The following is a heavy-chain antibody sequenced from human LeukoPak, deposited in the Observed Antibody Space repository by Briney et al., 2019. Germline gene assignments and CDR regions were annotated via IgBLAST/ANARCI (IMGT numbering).Heavy chain of an antibody. CDR3: ARDQGPRRNWIDAGDGFDP. V-gene: IGHV1-69*13. CDR2: IIPIFGTA. J-gene: IGHJ5*02. Sequence: GASVKVSCKASGGTFSSYAISWVRQAPGQGLEWMGGIIPIFGTANYAQKFRGRVTITADEFGDTVYMELRNLRSEDTAVFYCARDQGPRRNWIDAGDGFDPWGQGTLVTVSS. CDR1: GGTFSSYA. D-gene: IGHD1-1*01.